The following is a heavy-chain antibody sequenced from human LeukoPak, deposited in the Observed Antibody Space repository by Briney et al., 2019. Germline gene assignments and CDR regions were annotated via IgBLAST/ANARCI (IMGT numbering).Heavy chain of an antibody. CDR1: GFSFSFYW. J-gene: IGHJ4*02. CDR3: ARENYFSFDY. Sequence: EGSLRLSCAASGFSFSFYWMTWVRQAPGKGLEWVANIKPDGSEKYYVDSVRGRCTISRDNTRNTLDLQMNSLRPEDTAVYYCARENYFSFDYWGQGALVTVSS. CDR2: IKPDGSEK. V-gene: IGHV3-7*03. D-gene: IGHD3-16*01.